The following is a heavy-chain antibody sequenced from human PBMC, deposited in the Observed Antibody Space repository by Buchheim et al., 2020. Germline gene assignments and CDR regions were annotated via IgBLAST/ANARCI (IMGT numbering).Heavy chain of an antibody. CDR1: GFTFSSYG. Sequence: QVQLVESGGGVVQPGRSLRLSCAASGFTFSSYGMHWVRQAPGKGLEWVAVIWYDGSNKYYADSVKGRFTISRDNSKNPLYLQMNSLRAEDTAVYYCARDHGLLWFGELSNWGQGTL. CDR3: ARDHGLLWFGELSN. J-gene: IGHJ4*02. CDR2: IWYDGSNK. D-gene: IGHD3-10*01. V-gene: IGHV3-33*01.